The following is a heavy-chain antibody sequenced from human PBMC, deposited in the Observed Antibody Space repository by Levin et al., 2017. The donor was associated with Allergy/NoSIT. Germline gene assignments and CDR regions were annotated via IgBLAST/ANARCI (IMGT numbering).Heavy chain of an antibody. CDR1: GFTFSDYY. D-gene: IGHD3-9*01. CDR3: ARDLYDILTGYQTHAFDI. J-gene: IGHJ3*02. V-gene: IGHV3-11*01. Sequence: GESLKISCAASGFTFSDYYMSWIRQAPGKGLEWVSYISSSGSTIYYADSVKGRFTISRDNAKNSLYLQMNSLRAEDTAVYYCARDLYDILTGYQTHAFDIWGQGTMVTVSS. CDR2: ISSSGSTI.